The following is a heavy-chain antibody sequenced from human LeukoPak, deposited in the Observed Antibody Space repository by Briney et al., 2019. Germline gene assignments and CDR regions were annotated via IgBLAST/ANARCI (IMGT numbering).Heavy chain of an antibody. Sequence: GGSLRLSCAASGFTFSNYGMHWVRQAPGKGLEWVSFIQYDGSFTYYADSVKGRFTISRDNSKNTLYLQMNSLRVEDTAVYYCAKMYYYDSSGYVASLDYWGQGTLVTVYS. CDR2: IQYDGSFT. CDR1: GFTFSNYG. J-gene: IGHJ4*02. CDR3: AKMYYYDSSGYVASLDY. V-gene: IGHV3-30*02. D-gene: IGHD3-22*01.